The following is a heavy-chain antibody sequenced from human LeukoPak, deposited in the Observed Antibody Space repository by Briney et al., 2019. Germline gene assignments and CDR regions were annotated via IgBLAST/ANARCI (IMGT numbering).Heavy chain of an antibody. CDR3: ARGGGYCSSTSCYYFDY. Sequence: PGGSLRLACAASGFTFSSYSMNWVRQAPGKGLEWVSSISSSSSYIYYAGSVKGRFTISRDNAKNSLYLQMNSLRAEDTAVYYCARGGGYCSSTSCYYFDYWGQGTLVTVSS. CDR2: ISSSSSYI. D-gene: IGHD2-2*01. CDR1: GFTFSSYS. J-gene: IGHJ4*02. V-gene: IGHV3-21*01.